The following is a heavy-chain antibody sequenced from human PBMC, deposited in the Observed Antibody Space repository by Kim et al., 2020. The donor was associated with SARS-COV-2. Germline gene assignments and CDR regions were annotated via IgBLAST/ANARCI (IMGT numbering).Heavy chain of an antibody. CDR3: ARGDSWGDFDY. V-gene: IGHV1-2*02. J-gene: IGHJ4*02. CDR2: T. D-gene: IGHD7-27*01. Sequence: TNYAQKLQGRVTMTRDTSISTAYMELSRLRSDDTAVYYCARGDSWGDFDYWGQGTLVTVSS.